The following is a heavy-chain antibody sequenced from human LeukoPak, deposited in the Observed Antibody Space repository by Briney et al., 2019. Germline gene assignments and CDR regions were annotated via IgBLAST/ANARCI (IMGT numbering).Heavy chain of an antibody. CDR2: GSHDGRNK. CDR3: ARGQLRFLVRSYAFDI. D-gene: IGHD3-3*01. CDR1: GFIFRNYA. J-gene: IGHJ3*02. Sequence: GGSLRLSCVASGFIFRNYAMHWVRQAPGKGLEWVAVGSHDGRNKIYGDSVKGRFTISRDNSKNTVYLQMNSLRAEDTAVYYCARGQLRFLVRSYAFDIWGQGTMVTVSS. V-gene: IGHV3-30*03.